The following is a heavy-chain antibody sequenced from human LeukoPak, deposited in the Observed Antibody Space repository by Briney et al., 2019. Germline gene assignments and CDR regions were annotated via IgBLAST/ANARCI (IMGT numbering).Heavy chain of an antibody. J-gene: IGHJ4*02. CDR1: EFTFSTYW. CDR3: ARGRGLDY. Sequence: GGSLRLSCAASEFTFSTYWMSWVRQAPGKGLEWVANIKQDGREKYYVDSVKGRFTISRDNAKNSLYLQMNSLRAEDTAVYYCARGRGLDYRGQGTLVTVSS. V-gene: IGHV3-7*01. CDR2: IKQDGREK.